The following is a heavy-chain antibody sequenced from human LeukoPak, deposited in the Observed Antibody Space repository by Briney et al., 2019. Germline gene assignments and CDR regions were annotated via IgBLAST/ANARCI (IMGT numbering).Heavy chain of an antibody. D-gene: IGHD3-10*01. Sequence: SETLSLTCTASGGPISSYYWSWIRQPPGKGLEWIGYIYYSGGTNYNPSLKSRVTISVDTSKNQFSLKLSSVTAADTAVYYCARLEYYGLAYWGQGTLVTVSS. J-gene: IGHJ4*02. CDR1: GGPISSYY. CDR2: IYYSGGT. CDR3: ARLEYYGLAY. V-gene: IGHV4-59*08.